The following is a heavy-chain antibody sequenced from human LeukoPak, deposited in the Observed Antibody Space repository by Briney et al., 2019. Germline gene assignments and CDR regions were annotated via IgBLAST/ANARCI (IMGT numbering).Heavy chain of an antibody. D-gene: IGHD3-22*01. J-gene: IGHJ4*02. V-gene: IGHV1-69*13. CDR2: IIPIFGTA. CDR3: ARDNYYDSSGYYDYFDY. CDR1: GGTFSSYA. Sequence: GASVKVSCKASGGTFSSYAISWVRQAPGQGLEWMGGIIPIFGTANYAQKFQGRVTITADESTSTAYMELSSLRSEDTAVYYCARDNYYDSSGYYDYFDYWGQGTRVTVSS.